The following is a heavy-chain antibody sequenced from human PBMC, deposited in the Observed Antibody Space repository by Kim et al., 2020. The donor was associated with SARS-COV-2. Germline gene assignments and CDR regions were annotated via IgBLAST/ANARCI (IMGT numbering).Heavy chain of an antibody. J-gene: IGHJ4*02. V-gene: IGHV3-30*04. CDR3: ARDGAMIVVGAPGY. CDR2: ISYDGSNK. CDR1: GFTFSSYA. D-gene: IGHD3-22*01. Sequence: GGSLRLSCAASGFTFSSYAMHWVRQAPGKGLEWVAVISYDGSNKYYADSVKGRFTISRDNSKSTLYLQMNSLRAEDTAVYYCARDGAMIVVGAPGYWGQGTLVTVSS.